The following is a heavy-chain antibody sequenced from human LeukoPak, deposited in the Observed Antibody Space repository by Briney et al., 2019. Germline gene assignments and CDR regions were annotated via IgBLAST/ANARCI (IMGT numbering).Heavy chain of an antibody. Sequence: SETLSLTCTVSGGSISSYYWSWLRQPPGKGLEWIGYIYYSRSTNSNPYLKGRVTIAVDKSQNQGSVKLRSVTAADTAVYHCARHSSGWYGLAYWGQGTLVTISS. J-gene: IGHJ4*02. V-gene: IGHV4-59*08. CDR3: ARHSSGWYGLAY. CDR1: GGSISSYY. CDR2: IYYSRST. D-gene: IGHD6-19*01.